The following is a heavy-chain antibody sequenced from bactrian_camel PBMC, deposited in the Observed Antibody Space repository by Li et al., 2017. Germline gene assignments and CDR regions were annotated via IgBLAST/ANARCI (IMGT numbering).Heavy chain of an antibody. CDR3: AADAVVCTLRASSYKY. CDR2: KSSDGTI. J-gene: IGHJ4*01. D-gene: IGHD2*01. V-gene: IGHV3S55*01. Sequence: HVQLVESGGGSVPAGGSLRLSCLYSGYPNGPYCLGWFRQAPGKEREGVAGKSSDGTITYADSVKGRFTIFQDDAKNTLHLQMNSLEPEDSAMYYCAADAVVCTLRASSYKYWGQGTQVTVS. CDR1: GYPNGPYC.